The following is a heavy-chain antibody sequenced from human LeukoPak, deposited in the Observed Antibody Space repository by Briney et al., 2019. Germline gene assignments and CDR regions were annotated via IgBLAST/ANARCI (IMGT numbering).Heavy chain of an antibody. CDR1: GFTFSNYW. D-gene: IGHD3-3*01. Sequence: GGSLRLSCAASGFTFSNYWMSWVRQAPGKGLVWVANIKQDGSEKYYVDSVKGRFTISRDNAKNTLYLQMNSLRAEDTAVYCCARGSGWLYAWGQGTLVTVSS. CDR3: ARGSGWLYA. CDR2: IKQDGSEK. J-gene: IGHJ5*02. V-gene: IGHV3-7*01.